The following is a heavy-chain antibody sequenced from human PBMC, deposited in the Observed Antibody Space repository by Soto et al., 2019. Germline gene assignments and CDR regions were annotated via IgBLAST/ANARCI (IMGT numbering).Heavy chain of an antibody. D-gene: IGHD2-2*01. CDR2: IYPGDSDT. CDR3: ARFTAIVVVPSAADV. Sequence: PGESLKISCKGSGYSFTSYWIGWVRQMPGKGLEWMGIIYPGDSDTRYSPSFQGQVTISADKSISTAYLQWSSLKASDTAMYYCARFTAIVVVPSAADVWGQGTMVTISS. V-gene: IGHV5-51*01. CDR1: GYSFTSYW. J-gene: IGHJ6*02.